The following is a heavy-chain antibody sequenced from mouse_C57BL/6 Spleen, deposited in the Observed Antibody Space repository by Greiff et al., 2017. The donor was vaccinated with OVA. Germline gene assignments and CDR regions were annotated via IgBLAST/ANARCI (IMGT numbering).Heavy chain of an antibody. CDR1: GYAFSSSW. D-gene: IGHD1-1*01. V-gene: IGHV1-82*01. Sequence: VQLQQSGPELVKPGASVKISCKASGYAFSSSWMNWVKQRPGKGLEWIGRIYPGDGDTNYNGKFKGKATLTADKSSSTAYMQLSSLTSEDSAVYFCARSAYGSSPYAMDYWGQGTSVTVSS. CDR2: IYPGDGDT. CDR3: ARSAYGSSPYAMDY. J-gene: IGHJ4*01.